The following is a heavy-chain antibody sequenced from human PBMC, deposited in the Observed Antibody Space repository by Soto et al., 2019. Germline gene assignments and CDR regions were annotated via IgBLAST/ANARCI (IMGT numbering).Heavy chain of an antibody. Sequence: ASVKVSCKASGYTFTGYYMHWVRQAPGQGLEWMGWINPNSGGTNYAQKFQGRVTMTRDTSISTAYMELSRLRSDDTAVYYCARDSQYQLPYGYYYGMDVWGQGTTVTV. CDR1: GYTFTGYY. CDR3: ARDSQYQLPYGYYYGMDV. J-gene: IGHJ6*02. V-gene: IGHV1-2*02. CDR2: INPNSGGT. D-gene: IGHD2-2*01.